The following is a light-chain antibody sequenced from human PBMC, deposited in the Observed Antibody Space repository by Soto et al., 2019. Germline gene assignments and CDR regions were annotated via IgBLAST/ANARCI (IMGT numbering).Light chain of an antibody. J-gene: IGLJ1*01. CDR2: DVS. CDR1: SSDVGGYNY. Sequence: QSVRTQPASVSGAPGQASTISCTGTSSDVGGYNYVSWYQQQPGKAPKFMIYDVSNRPSGVSNRFSGSKSGNTASLTISGLQAEDEADYYCCSYTTSNTRQIVFGTGTKVTVL. V-gene: IGLV2-14*01. CDR3: CSYTTSNTRQIV.